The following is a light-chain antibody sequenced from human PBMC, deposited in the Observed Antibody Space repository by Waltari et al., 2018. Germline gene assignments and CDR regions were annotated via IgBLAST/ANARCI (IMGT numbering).Light chain of an antibody. CDR3: QRYGNSPT. V-gene: IGKV3-20*01. CDR2: GAS. CDR1: QSVSSTY. J-gene: IGKJ2*01. Sequence: EIVLTQSPGTLSLSPGERATLSCRASQSVSSTYLAWYQQKPGQAPRLLIYGASSRATYIPDRFSCGGSGTDFTLTISRLEPEDFAVYYCQRYGNSPTFGQGTKLAI.